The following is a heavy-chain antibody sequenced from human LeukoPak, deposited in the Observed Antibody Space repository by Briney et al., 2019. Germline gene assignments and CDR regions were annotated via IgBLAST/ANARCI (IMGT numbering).Heavy chain of an antibody. Sequence: GGSLRLSCAASGFTFSSYWMHWVRQAPGKGLVWVSRINSDGSSTSYADSVKGRFTVSRDNAKNTLYLQMNSLRAEGTAVYYCARQDTAMVTNFDYWGQGTLVTVSS. V-gene: IGHV3-74*01. CDR2: INSDGSST. CDR1: GFTFSSYW. J-gene: IGHJ4*02. CDR3: ARQDTAMVTNFDY. D-gene: IGHD5-18*01.